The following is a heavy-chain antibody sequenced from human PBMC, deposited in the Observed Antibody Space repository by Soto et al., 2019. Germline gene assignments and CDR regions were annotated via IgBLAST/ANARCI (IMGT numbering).Heavy chain of an antibody. D-gene: IGHD3-10*01. J-gene: IGHJ6*02. Sequence: LSLCCAASGLTFSSCAMSWVRQAPGKGLGWVSAISGSGGSTYYADSVKGRFTISRDNSKNTLYLQMNSLRAEDTAVYYCAKGGSGSSMTYYYGTDVRGQGTTGTVSS. V-gene: IGHV3-23*01. CDR2: ISGSGGST. CDR1: GLTFSSCA. CDR3: AKGGSGSSMTYYYGTDV.